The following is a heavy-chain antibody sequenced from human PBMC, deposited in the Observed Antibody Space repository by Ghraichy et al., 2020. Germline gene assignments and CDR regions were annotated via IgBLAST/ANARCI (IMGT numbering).Heavy chain of an antibody. CDR2: IYHRGST. Sequence: SETMSLKCAVSSGFISSSNWWSWVRQPPGKGLEWIGEIYHRGSTNYNPSLKSRVTISVDKSKNQFSLKLSSVTAADTAVYYCASRQYNSPYYFDYWGQGTLVTVSS. CDR1: SGFISSSNW. J-gene: IGHJ4*02. CDR3: ASRQYNSPYYFDY. D-gene: IGHD6-6*01. V-gene: IGHV4-4*02.